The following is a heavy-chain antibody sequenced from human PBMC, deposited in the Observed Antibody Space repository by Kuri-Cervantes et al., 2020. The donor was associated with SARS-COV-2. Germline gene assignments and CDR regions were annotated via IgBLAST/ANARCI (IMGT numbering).Heavy chain of an antibody. CDR2: ISYDGSNK. J-gene: IGHJ6*02. CDR3: ASRFWSGYYQPYYYYGMDV. CDR1: GITFSTYG. Sequence: GGSLRLSCAASGITFSTYGMHWVRQAPGKGLEWVAIISYDGSNKYYADSVKGRFTISRDNSKNTLYLQMNSLRAEDTAVYYCASRFWSGYYQPYYYYGMDVWGQGTTVTVSS. V-gene: IGHV3-30*03. D-gene: IGHD3-3*01.